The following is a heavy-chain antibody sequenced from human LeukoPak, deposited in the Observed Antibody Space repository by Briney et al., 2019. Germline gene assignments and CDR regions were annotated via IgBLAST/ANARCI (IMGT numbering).Heavy chain of an antibody. V-gene: IGHV1-2*02. Sequence: GASVKVSCKASGYTFTGYYMHWVRQAPGQGLEWMGWINPNSGGTNYAQKFQGRVTMTRDTSISTAYMELSRLGSDDTAVYYRARDPSETWELGYDPWGQGTLVTVSS. D-gene: IGHD3-16*01. CDR3: ARDPSETWELGYDP. CDR2: INPNSGGT. CDR1: GYTFTGYY. J-gene: IGHJ5*02.